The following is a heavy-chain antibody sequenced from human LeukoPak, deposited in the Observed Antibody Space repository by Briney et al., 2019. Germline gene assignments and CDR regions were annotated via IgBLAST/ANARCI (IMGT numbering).Heavy chain of an antibody. Sequence: PGGSLRLSCAASGFTFSSYAMSWVRQAPGKGLEWVSAISGSGGSTYYADSVKGRFTISRDNSKNTLYLQMNSLRAEDTAVYYCARDKVVGARVNYYGMDVWGQGTTVTVSS. CDR3: ARDKVVGARVNYYGMDV. V-gene: IGHV3-23*01. CDR1: GFTFSSYA. D-gene: IGHD1-26*01. CDR2: ISGSGGST. J-gene: IGHJ6*02.